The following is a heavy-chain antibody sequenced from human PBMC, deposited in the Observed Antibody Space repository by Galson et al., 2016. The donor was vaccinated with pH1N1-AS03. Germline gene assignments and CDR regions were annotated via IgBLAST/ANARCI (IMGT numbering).Heavy chain of an antibody. V-gene: IGHV1-69*01. CDR3: ARPASDSSVYSVFDF. Sequence: VKVSCKASGGTFSSSAISWLRQAPGQGLEWMGGILPGLGSATYAQNLQGRVTITADESTTTACMELRSLRSDDTAVYYCARPASDSSVYSVFDFWGQGTLVTVSS. J-gene: IGHJ4*02. CDR2: ILPGLGSA. CDR1: GGTFSSSA. D-gene: IGHD3-22*01.